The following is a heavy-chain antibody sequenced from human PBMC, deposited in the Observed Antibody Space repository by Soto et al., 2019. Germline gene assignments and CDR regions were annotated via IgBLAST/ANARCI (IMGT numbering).Heavy chain of an antibody. CDR1: GYTFTGYY. CDR2: INPNSGGT. CDR3: ARVYCSSTSCLDYYYYYGMDV. Sequence: ASVKVSCKASGYTFTGYYTHWVRQAPGQGLEWMGWINPNSGGTNYAQKFQGRVTMTRDTSISTAYMELSRLRSDDTAVYYCARVYCSSTSCLDYYYYYGMDVWGQGTTVTVSS. J-gene: IGHJ6*02. V-gene: IGHV1-2*02. D-gene: IGHD2-2*01.